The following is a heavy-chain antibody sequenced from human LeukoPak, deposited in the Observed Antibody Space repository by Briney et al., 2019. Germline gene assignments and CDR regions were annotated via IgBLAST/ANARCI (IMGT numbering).Heavy chain of an antibody. CDR2: IYYSGST. D-gene: IGHD3-22*01. CDR1: GGSISSYY. J-gene: IGHJ3*02. CDR3: ARDYYDSSGYDAFDI. Sequence: PSETLYLTCTVSGGSISSYYWSWIRQPPGKGLEWIGYIYYSGSTNYNPSLKSRVTISVDTSKNQFSLKLSSVTAADTAVYYCARDYYDSSGYDAFDIWGQGTMVTVSS. V-gene: IGHV4-59*01.